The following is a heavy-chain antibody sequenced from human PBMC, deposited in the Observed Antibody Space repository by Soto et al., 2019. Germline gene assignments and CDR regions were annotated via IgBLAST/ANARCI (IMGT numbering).Heavy chain of an antibody. D-gene: IGHD3-16*01. CDR3: ARDWAGDTCPCLDV. V-gene: IGHV3-23*01. CDR2: FSGSGGRT. J-gene: IGHJ6*02. CDR1: GFTFSNYY. Sequence: EVQLLESGGGLVQPGGSLRLSCAAAGFTFSNYYLPWVRQSPGKGLEWVSTFSGSGGRTYYADSVRGRFTISRDNSKNTLFLQMNSLRVEDNAVYYCARDWAGDTCPCLDVWGQGTMVSVSS.